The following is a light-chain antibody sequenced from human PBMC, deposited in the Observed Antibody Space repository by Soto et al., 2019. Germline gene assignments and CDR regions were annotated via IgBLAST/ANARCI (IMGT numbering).Light chain of an antibody. V-gene: IGLV2-23*01. CDR3: YSFAGSVAVYVM. CDR2: EAT. J-gene: IGLJ3*02. CDR1: TSTVATYDF. Sequence: QSALTQTASVSGSPGQSISISCTGTTSTVATYDFVSWYQQHPGKATRLLIYEATKRHSGTSNRFSGSKSGNTASLTISGLQSEDDADYYCYSFAGSVAVYVMFGGGTKLTDL.